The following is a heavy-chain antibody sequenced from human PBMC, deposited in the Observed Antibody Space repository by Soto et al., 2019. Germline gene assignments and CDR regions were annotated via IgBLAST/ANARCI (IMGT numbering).Heavy chain of an antibody. CDR3: ARDSSGPPRSVYSNYVPLAS. Sequence: SVKVSCKASGGTFRSYTISWVRQAPGQGLEWMGRIIPILGIANYAQKFQGRVTITADKSTSTAYMELSSLRSEDTAVYYCARDSSGPPRSVYSNYVPLASWGQGTLVTVSS. CDR1: GGTFRSYT. D-gene: IGHD4-4*01. V-gene: IGHV1-69*04. J-gene: IGHJ4*02. CDR2: IIPILGIA.